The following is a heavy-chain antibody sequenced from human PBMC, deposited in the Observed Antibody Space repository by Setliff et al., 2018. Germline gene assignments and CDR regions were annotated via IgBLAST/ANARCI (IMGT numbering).Heavy chain of an antibody. Sequence: GGSLRLSCAASGFTFSSCGMHWVRQAPGKGLEWVAVIWYDGSNKYYADSVKGRFTISRDNSKNTLFLQMNSLRAEDTAVYYCAKDSRYCSGGSWYLKDAFDIWGQGTMVTVSS. D-gene: IGHD2-15*01. V-gene: IGHV3-33*06. CDR2: IWYDGSNK. CDR3: AKDSRYCSGGSWYLKDAFDI. CDR1: GFTFSSCG. J-gene: IGHJ3*02.